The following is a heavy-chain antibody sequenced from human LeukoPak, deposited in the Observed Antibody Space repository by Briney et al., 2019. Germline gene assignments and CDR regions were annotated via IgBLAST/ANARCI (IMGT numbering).Heavy chain of an antibody. Sequence: GRSLRLACAASGFTFSSYAMFWVRQAPGKGLEWVTIIAKDGSDTFCADSVKGRFTISRDNAKNSLYLQMNSLRDEDTAVYYCARRYCSGGTCYFFDYWGQGTLVTVSS. CDR2: IAKDGSDT. CDR3: ARRYCSGGTCYFFDY. V-gene: IGHV3-30-3*01. J-gene: IGHJ4*02. CDR1: GFTFSSYA. D-gene: IGHD2-15*01.